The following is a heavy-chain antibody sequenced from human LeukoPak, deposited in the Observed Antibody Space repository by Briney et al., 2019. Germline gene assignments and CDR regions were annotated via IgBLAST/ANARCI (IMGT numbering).Heavy chain of an antibody. CDR3: AREGGYSYGYLPEDAFDI. CDR2: IIPILGTA. D-gene: IGHD5-18*01. J-gene: IGHJ3*02. Sequence: SVKVSCKASGGTFSSYAISWVRQAPGQGLEWMGGIIPILGTANYAQKFQGRVTITADESTSTAYMELSSLRSEDTAVYYCAREGGYSYGYLPEDAFDIWGQGTMVTVSS. V-gene: IGHV1-69*13. CDR1: GGTFSSYA.